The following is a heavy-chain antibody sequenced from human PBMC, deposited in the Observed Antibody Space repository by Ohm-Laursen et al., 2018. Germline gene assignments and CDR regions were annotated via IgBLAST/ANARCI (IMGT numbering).Heavy chain of an antibody. D-gene: IGHD1-26*01. Sequence: GSSVKVSCKASGYTFIDHNMHWVRQAPGQGLEWMGMINPSDGSTSYAQIFRGRVTLTRETSTSTLYMEVSSLRSGDTAVYYCARDEGFGANHWFDPWGQGTLVTVSS. V-gene: IGHV1-46*01. CDR2: INPSDGST. CDR3: ARDEGFGANHWFDP. J-gene: IGHJ5*02. CDR1: GYTFIDHN.